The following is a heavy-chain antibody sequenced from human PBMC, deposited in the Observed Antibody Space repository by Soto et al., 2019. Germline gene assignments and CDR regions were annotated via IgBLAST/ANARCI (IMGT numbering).Heavy chain of an antibody. V-gene: IGHV3-48*02. CDR2: ISSSSSTI. CDR1: GFTFSSYS. Sequence: GGSLRLSCAASGFTFSSYSMNWVRQAPGKGLEWVSYISSSSSTIYYADSVKGRFTISRDNAKNSLYLQMNSLRDEDTAVYYCARDRGYNWNLDAFEIWGQGTMVTVSS. D-gene: IGHD1-20*01. J-gene: IGHJ3*02. CDR3: ARDRGYNWNLDAFEI.